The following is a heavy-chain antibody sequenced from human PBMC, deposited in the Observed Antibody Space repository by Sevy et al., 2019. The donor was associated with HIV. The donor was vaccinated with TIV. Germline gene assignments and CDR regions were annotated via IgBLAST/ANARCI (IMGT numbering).Heavy chain of an antibody. J-gene: IGHJ2*01. V-gene: IGHV3-7*03. CDR2: IKQEGNEK. CDR1: GFTFRNYW. CDR3: ARGCARHWYFDL. Sequence: GGSLRLSCAASGFTFRNYWMSWVRQAPGKGLEWVANIKQEGNEKYYVDSVKGRFTISRDKAKNSLYLQMNSLRVEDTSVYYCARGCARHWYFDLWGRGTLVTVSS. D-gene: IGHD2-8*01.